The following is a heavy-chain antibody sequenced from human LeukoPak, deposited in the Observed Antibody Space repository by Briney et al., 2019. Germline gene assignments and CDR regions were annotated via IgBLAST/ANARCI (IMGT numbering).Heavy chain of an antibody. V-gene: IGHV4-38-2*02. CDR1: GYSISSGYY. Sequence: SETLCLTCTVSGYSISSGYYWGSIRQPPGMGLEWIGSIYHSLSTYYNPSLKSRVTISVDTSKNQFSPKLSSVTAADTAVYCCARWYQMDCDSTSCYRRYFGLDVWGHGTTVSVSS. CDR2: IYHSLST. J-gene: IGHJ6*02. CDR3: ARWYQMDCDSTSCYRRYFGLDV. D-gene: IGHD2-2*02.